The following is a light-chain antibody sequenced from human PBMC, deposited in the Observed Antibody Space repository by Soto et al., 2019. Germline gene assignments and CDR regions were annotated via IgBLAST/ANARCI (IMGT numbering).Light chain of an antibody. CDR3: QKYDTAPLT. J-gene: IGKJ4*01. CDR2: GAS. V-gene: IGKV1-27*01. Sequence: DLQMTQSPSSLSASVGDTVTITCRASQGISNKLAWYQQKPGKAPKLLIYGASTLHSGVPTRFSGSESGTDFFLTISSLQPEDFATYYCQKYDTAPLTFGGGTKVEIK. CDR1: QGISNK.